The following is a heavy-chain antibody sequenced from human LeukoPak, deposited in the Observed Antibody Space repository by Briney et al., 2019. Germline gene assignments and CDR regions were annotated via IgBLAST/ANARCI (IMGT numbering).Heavy chain of an antibody. V-gene: IGHV3-43*02. Sequence: GGSLRLSCTASGFTFDDYAMHWVRQTPGKGLEWVSLISGNGENTYYADSVKGRFTISRDNAKNSLYLQMNSLRAEDTAVYYCASSEGFQHWGQGTLVTVSS. CDR3: ASSEGFQH. CDR2: ISGNGENT. J-gene: IGHJ1*01. CDR1: GFTFDDYA. D-gene: IGHD3-10*01.